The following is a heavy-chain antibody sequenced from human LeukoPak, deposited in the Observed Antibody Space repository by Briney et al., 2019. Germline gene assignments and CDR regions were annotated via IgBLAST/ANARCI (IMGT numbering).Heavy chain of an antibody. V-gene: IGHV3-64*04. CDR2: ISSNGGST. D-gene: IGHD4-17*01. Sequence: GGSLRLSCSASGFTFSSYAMHWVRQAPGKGLEYVSAISSNGGSTYYADSVKGRFTISRDNAKNSLYLQMNSLRDEDTAVYYCVRDNDDYKDDDFVYAFDIWGQGTMVTVSS. CDR3: VRDNDDYKDDDFVYAFDI. J-gene: IGHJ3*02. CDR1: GFTFSSYA.